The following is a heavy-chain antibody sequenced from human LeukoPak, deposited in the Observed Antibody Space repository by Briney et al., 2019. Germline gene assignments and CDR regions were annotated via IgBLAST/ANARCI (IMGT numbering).Heavy chain of an antibody. J-gene: IGHJ4*02. D-gene: IGHD3-22*01. CDR2: ISSSSSYI. Sequence: GGSLRLSCAASGFTFSSFSVNWVRQAPGKGLEWVSSISSSSSYIYYADSVKGRFTISRDNAKNSLYLQMNSLRAEDTAVYYCARGPSLYYYDSSGYPYYFDYWGQGTLVTVSS. CDR3: ARGPSLYYYDSSGYPYYFDY. V-gene: IGHV3-21*01. CDR1: GFTFSSFS.